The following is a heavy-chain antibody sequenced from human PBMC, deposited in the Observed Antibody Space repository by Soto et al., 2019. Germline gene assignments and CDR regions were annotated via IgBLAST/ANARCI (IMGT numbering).Heavy chain of an antibody. J-gene: IGHJ4*02. Sequence: PGGSLRLSCEVSGFTLSSYEMSWVRQAPGKGLECIAYISSSGSTTDHADSVKGRFTVSRDNAKNSLYLEMNSLRVEDSGIYYCAREENYYESSGYAGRYFDYWGQGALVTV. CDR2: ISSSGSTT. CDR1: GFTLSSYE. CDR3: AREENYYESSGYAGRYFDY. V-gene: IGHV3-48*03. D-gene: IGHD3-22*01.